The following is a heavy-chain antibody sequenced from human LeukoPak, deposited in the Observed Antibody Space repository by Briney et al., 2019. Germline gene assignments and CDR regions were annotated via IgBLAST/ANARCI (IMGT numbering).Heavy chain of an antibody. CDR1: GYTFTSYG. J-gene: IGHJ6*03. V-gene: IGHV1-69*13. Sequence: ASVKVSCKASGYTFTSYGISWVRQAPGQGLEWMGGIIPIFGTANYAQKFQGRVTITADESTSTAYMELSSLRSEDTAVYYCAGVVVPAARYYYYMDVWGKGTTVTVSS. CDR2: IIPIFGTA. CDR3: AGVVVPAARYYYYMDV. D-gene: IGHD2-2*01.